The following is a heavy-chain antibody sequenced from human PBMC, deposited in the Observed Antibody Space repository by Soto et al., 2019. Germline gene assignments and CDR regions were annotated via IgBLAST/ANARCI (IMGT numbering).Heavy chain of an antibody. CDR2: ISYDGSNK. V-gene: IGHV3-30*18. CDR1: GFTFSSYG. Sequence: GGSLRLSCAASGFTFSSYGMHWVRQAPGKGLEWVAVISYDGSNKYYADSVKGRFTISRDNSKNTLYLQMNSLRAEDTAVYYCAKCRMDTAMVNYYYGMDVWGQGTTVTVSS. J-gene: IGHJ6*02. D-gene: IGHD5-18*01. CDR3: AKCRMDTAMVNYYYGMDV.